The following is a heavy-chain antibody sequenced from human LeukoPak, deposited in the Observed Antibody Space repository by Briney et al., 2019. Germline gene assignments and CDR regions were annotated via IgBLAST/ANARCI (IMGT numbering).Heavy chain of an antibody. V-gene: IGHV3-30*18. CDR1: GFTFSSYG. D-gene: IGHD3-3*01. J-gene: IGHJ6*02. Sequence: GGSLRLSCAASGFTFSSYGMHWVRQAPGKGLEWVAVISYDGSNKYYADSVKGRFTISRDNSKNTLYLQMNSLRAEDTAVYYCAKDSTTNYDFLAYYYYGMDVWGQGTTVTVSS. CDR3: AKDSTTNYDFLAYYYYGMDV. CDR2: ISYDGSNK.